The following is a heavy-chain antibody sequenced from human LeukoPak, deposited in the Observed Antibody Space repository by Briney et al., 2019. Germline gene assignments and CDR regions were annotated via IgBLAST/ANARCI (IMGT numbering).Heavy chain of an antibody. CDR1: GYTFTSYG. D-gene: IGHD1-20*01. Sequence: ASVKVSCKASGYTFTSYGISWVRQAPGQGLEWMGWISAYNGNTNYAQQFQGRVIMTTDTSTATAYMDLRSLRSDDTAVYYCARDRTTGYNYFDPWGQGTPVTVSS. CDR3: ARDRTTGYNYFDP. V-gene: IGHV1-18*01. CDR2: ISAYNGNT. J-gene: IGHJ5*02.